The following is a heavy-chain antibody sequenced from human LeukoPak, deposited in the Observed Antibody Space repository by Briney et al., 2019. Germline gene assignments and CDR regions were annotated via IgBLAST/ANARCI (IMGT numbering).Heavy chain of an antibody. CDR1: GLSISDYY. CDR2: ISGGSEYI. CDR3: ARDLDYYYYYMDV. Sequence: GGSLRLSCAASGLSISDYYMGWIRQGPGKGLEWLSYISGGSEYISYADSVKGRFTVSRDNAKNSLYLQMNSLRAEDTAVYYCARDLDYYYYYMDVWGKGTTVTVSS. J-gene: IGHJ6*03. V-gene: IGHV3-11*04.